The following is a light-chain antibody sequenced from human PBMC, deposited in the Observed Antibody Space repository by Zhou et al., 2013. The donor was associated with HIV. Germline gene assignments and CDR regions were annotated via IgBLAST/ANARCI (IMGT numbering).Light chain of an antibody. CDR2: EVS. CDR1: QSLLHSNGKTY. CDR3: MQGMKLLT. J-gene: IGKJ4*01. V-gene: IGKV2D-29*01. Sequence: IVMTQTPLTLSVIPGQPASMSCRSSQSLLHSNGKTYLYWYLQRPGQPPQLLMYEVSKRFSGAPARFGGSGSGTDFTLKISRVEAEDVGIYYCMQGMKLLTFGGGTRLEI.